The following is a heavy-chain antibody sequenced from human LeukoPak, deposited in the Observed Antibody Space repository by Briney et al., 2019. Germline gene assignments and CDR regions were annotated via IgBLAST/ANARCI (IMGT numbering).Heavy chain of an antibody. D-gene: IGHD6-19*01. Sequence: SVKVSCKATGGTFSSYAISWVRQAPGQGLEWMGGIIPIFGTANYAQKFQGRVTITTDESTSTAYMELSSLRSEDTAVYYCASLTSGWYLNWFDPWGQGTLVTVSS. CDR2: IIPIFGTA. V-gene: IGHV1-69*05. J-gene: IGHJ5*02. CDR3: ASLTSGWYLNWFDP. CDR1: GGTFSSYA.